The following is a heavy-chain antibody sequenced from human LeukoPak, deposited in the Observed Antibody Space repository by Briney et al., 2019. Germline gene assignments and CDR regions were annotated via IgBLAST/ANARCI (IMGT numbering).Heavy chain of an antibody. CDR3: ARERITIFGVVIKRGWSDP. CDR2: INPSGGST. CDR1: GYTFTSYY. Sequence: ASVKVSCKASGYTFTSYYMHWVRQAPGQGLEWMGIINPSGGSTSYAQKFQGRVTMTRDTSTSTVYMELSSLRSEDTAVYYCARERITIFGVVIKRGWSDPWGQGTLVTVSS. D-gene: IGHD3-3*01. J-gene: IGHJ5*02. V-gene: IGHV1-46*01.